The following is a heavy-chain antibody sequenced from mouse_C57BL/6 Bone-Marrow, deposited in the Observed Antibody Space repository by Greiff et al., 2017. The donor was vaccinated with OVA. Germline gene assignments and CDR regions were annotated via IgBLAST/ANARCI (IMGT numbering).Heavy chain of an antibody. D-gene: IGHD1-1*01. CDR1: GFTFSDFY. V-gene: IGHV7-1*01. CDR2: SRNKANDYTT. J-gene: IGHJ3*01. CDR3: ARDAYYYGSSGFAY. Sequence: EVKLVESGGGLVQSGRSLRLSCATSGFTFSDFYMEWVRQAPGKGLEWIAASRNKANDYTTEYSASVKGRFIVSRDTSQSILYLQMNALRAEDTAIYYWARDAYYYGSSGFAYWAKGLWSLSLQ.